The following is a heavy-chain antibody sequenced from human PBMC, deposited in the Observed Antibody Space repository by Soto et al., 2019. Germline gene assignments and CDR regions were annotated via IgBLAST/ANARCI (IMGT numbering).Heavy chain of an antibody. CDR2: IYYSGST. Sequence: QVQLQESGPGLVKPSETLSLTCTVSGGSVSSGSYYWSWIRQPPGKGLEWIGYIYYSGSTNYNPSLKRRVTISVDTSKNQFSLKLSSVTAADTAVYYCAREGVTGTADYWGQGTLVTVSS. CDR3: AREGVTGTADY. D-gene: IGHD1-1*01. J-gene: IGHJ4*02. V-gene: IGHV4-61*01. CDR1: GGSVSSGSYY.